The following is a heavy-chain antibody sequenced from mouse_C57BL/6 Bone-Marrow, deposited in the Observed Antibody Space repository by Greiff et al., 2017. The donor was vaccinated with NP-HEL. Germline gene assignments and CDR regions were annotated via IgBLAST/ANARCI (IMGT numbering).Heavy chain of an antibody. V-gene: IGHV1-15*01. J-gene: IGHJ3*01. CDR1: GYTFTDYE. CDR3: TTLGPICYYGSSWLAY. D-gene: IGHD1-1*01. Sequence: QVQLKESGAELVRPGASVTLSCKASGYTFTDYELHWVKQTPVHGLEWIGAIDPETGGTAYNQKFKGKAILTADKSSSTAYMELRSLTSEDSAVYYCTTLGPICYYGSSWLAYWGKGTLVTVSA. CDR2: IDPETGGT.